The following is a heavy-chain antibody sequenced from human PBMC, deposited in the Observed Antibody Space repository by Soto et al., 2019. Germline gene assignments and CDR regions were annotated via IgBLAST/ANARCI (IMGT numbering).Heavy chain of an antibody. J-gene: IGHJ4*02. D-gene: IGHD6-19*01. CDR2: ISAYNGNT. V-gene: IGHV1-18*01. CDR1: GYTFTSYG. Sequence: ASVKVSSTASGYTFTSYGICWVRQAPGQGLEWMGWISAYNGNTNYAQKLQGRVTMTTDTSTSTAYMELRSLRSDDTAVYYCAREEVAGHFDYWGQGTLVTVSS. CDR3: AREEVAGHFDY.